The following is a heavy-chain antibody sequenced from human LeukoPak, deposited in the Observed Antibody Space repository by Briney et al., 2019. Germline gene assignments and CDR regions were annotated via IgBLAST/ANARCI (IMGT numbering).Heavy chain of an antibody. D-gene: IGHD3-9*01. CDR2: IYWNDDK. J-gene: IGHJ4*02. V-gene: IGHV2-5*01. CDR3: AHRPPYYDILTGSFDY. Sequence: SGPTLVKPTQTLTLTCTFSGFSLSTSGVGVGWIRQPPGKALEWLALIYWNDDKRYSPSLKSGLTITKDTSKNQVVPTMTNMDPVDTATYYCAHRPPYYDILTGSFDYWGQGTLVTVSS. CDR1: GFSLSTSGVG.